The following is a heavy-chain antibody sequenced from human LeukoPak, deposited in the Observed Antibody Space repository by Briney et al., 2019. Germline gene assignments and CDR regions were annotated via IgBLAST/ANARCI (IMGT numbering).Heavy chain of an antibody. Sequence: GGSLRLSCAASGFTFSSYAMHWVRQAPGKGLEWVAVISYDGSNKYYADSVKGRFTISRDNSKNTLYLQMNSLRAEDTAVYYCARDSAIFGVAIRGYFDYWGQGTLVTVSS. D-gene: IGHD3-3*01. CDR3: ARDSAIFGVAIRGYFDY. V-gene: IGHV3-30-3*01. CDR2: ISYDGSNK. CDR1: GFTFSSYA. J-gene: IGHJ4*02.